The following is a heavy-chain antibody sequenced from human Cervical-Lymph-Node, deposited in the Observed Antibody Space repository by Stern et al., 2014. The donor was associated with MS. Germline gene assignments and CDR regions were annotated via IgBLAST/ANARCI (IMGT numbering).Heavy chain of an antibody. CDR3: ARTTTVTGYGMDV. J-gene: IGHJ6*02. D-gene: IGHD4-17*01. CDR2: K. Sequence: KYYSTSLKTRLTISKDTSKNQVVLTMTNMDPVDTATYYCARTTTVTGYGMDVWGQGTTVTVSS. V-gene: IGHV2-70*01.